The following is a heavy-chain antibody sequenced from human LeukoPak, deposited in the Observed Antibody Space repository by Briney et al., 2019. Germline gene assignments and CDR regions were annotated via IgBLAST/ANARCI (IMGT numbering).Heavy chain of an antibody. CDR1: GFTFSTYW. V-gene: IGHV3-7*05. Sequence: GESLRLSCAASGFTFSTYWMSWVRQAPGKGLEWVGNIKEDGSEKFFVDSVKGRFTISRDNARNSLSLQMNSLRAEDTAVYYCAGLSCSATICYSYFDYWGQGTLVTVSS. CDR2: IKEDGSEK. D-gene: IGHD2-2*01. J-gene: IGHJ4*02. CDR3: AGLSCSATICYSYFDY.